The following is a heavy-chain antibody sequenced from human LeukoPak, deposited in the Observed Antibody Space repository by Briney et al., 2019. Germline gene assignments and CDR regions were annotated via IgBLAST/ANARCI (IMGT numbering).Heavy chain of an antibody. CDR1: GFTFSSYE. J-gene: IGHJ4*02. CDR2: ISSSGSTI. D-gene: IGHD3-10*01. Sequence: QTGGSLRLSCAASGFTFSSYEMNWVRQAPGKGLEWVSYISSSGSTIYYADSVKGRFTISRDNAKNSLYLQMNSLRAEDTAVHYCARGGIMVRTDYWGQGTLVTVSS. CDR3: ARGGIMVRTDY. V-gene: IGHV3-48*03.